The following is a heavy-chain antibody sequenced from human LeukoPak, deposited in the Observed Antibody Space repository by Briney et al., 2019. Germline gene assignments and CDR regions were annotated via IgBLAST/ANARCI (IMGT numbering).Heavy chain of an antibody. CDR3: AGSNYGKWYFDL. CDR2: IYYSGST. CDR1: GGSISPYY. J-gene: IGHJ2*01. Sequence: SETLSLTCSVSGGSISPYYWSWIRQPPGKGLEWIGYIYYSGSTNYNPSLKSRVTISADTSKNQFSLKLSSVTAADTAVYYCAGSNYGKWYFDLWGRGTLVTVSS. V-gene: IGHV4-59*01. D-gene: IGHD4-11*01.